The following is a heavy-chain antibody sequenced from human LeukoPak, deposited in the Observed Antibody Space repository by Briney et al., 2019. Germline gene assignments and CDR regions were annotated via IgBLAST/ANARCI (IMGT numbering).Heavy chain of an antibody. J-gene: IGHJ6*04. Sequence: SETLSLTCTVSGGSISSGSYYWIWIRQPAGKGLEWIGRIYTSGSTNYNPSLKSRVTISVDTSKNQFSLKLSSVTAADTAVYFFPAEDGIRYFDCVDVWGKGTTVTISS. V-gene: IGHV4-61*02. CDR2: IYTSGST. CDR3: PAEDGIRYFDCVDV. CDR1: GGSISSGSYY. D-gene: IGHD3-9*01.